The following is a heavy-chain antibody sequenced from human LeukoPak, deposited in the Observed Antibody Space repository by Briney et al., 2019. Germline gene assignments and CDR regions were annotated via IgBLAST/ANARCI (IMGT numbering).Heavy chain of an antibody. V-gene: IGHV3-74*01. CDR3: ARDRVYGSGRSDY. CDR1: GFTFTSHW. J-gene: IGHJ4*02. D-gene: IGHD3-10*01. Sequence: GGSLRLSCTASGFTFTSHWMHWGRQGPGKGVGGVSRINGDGRGTNHADSVQGRFTISRDTATTTLYLPMNSLRVEDTAVYYCARDRVYGSGRSDYWGQGPLVTVSS. CDR2: INGDGRGT.